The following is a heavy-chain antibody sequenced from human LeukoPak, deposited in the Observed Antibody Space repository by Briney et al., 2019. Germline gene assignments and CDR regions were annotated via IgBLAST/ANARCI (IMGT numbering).Heavy chain of an antibody. CDR2: IYSGGST. Sequence: GGSLRLSCAASGFTVSSNYMSWVRQAPGKGLEWVPVIYSGGSTYYADSVKGRFTISTYNSKNPLYLQMSSLRAEDTAVYYCARGKGLRLRASYGMDVWGQAATVTVSS. V-gene: IGHV3-66*01. J-gene: IGHJ6*02. CDR3: ARGKGLRLRASYGMDV. CDR1: GFTVSSNY. D-gene: IGHD3-10*01.